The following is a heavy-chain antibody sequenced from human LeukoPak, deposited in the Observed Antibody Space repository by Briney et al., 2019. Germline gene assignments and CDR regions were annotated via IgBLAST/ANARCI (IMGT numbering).Heavy chain of an antibody. CDR1: GFTVSSNY. CDR3: GSGKILQDFDWHNNWFDT. Sequence: GGSLRLSCAASGFTVSSNYMSWVRQAPGKGLEWVSVIYSGGSTYYADSVKGRFTISRDNSKNTLYLQMNSLRAEDTAVYYCGSGKILQDFDWHNNWFDTWGQGTLVTVSS. V-gene: IGHV3-66*01. J-gene: IGHJ5*02. CDR2: IYSGGST. D-gene: IGHD3-9*01.